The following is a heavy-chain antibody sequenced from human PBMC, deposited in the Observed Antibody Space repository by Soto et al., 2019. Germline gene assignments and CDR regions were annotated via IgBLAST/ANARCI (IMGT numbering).Heavy chain of an antibody. J-gene: IGHJ4*02. CDR2: INPNSGGT. Sequence: ASVKVSCKASGYTFTGYYMHWVRQAPGQGLEWMGWINPNSGGTNYAQKFQGRVTITADESTSTAYMELSSLRSGDTAVYYCARESRYCSGGSCYFLPGIDYWGQGTLVTVSS. V-gene: IGHV1-2*02. CDR3: ARESRYCSGGSCYFLPGIDY. CDR1: GYTFTGYY. D-gene: IGHD2-15*01.